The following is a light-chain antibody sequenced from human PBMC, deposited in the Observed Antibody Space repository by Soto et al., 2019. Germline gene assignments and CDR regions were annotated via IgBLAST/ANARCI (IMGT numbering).Light chain of an antibody. CDR1: QSVGSNY. Sequence: EIVLTQSPATLSLSPGERATLSCRASQSVGSNYLAWYQQKPGQAPRLLIYGASSRATGIPDRFSGSGSATDFTLTISRLELEDFAVYYCQQYCCSPKTFGQGTKVEVK. J-gene: IGKJ1*01. CDR2: GAS. CDR3: QQYCCSPKT. V-gene: IGKV3-20*01.